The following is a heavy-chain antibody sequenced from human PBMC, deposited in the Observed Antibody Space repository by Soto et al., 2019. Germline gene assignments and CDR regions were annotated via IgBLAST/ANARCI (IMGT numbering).Heavy chain of an antibody. CDR3: ARDPRSGYDSCGYYYTGAFDI. D-gene: IGHD3-22*01. Sequence: PSETLSLTCTVSGGSISSGGYYWSWIRQHPGKGLEWIGYIYYSGSTYYNPSLKSRVTISVDTSKNQFSLKLSSVTAADTAVYYCARDPRSGYDSCGYYYTGAFDIWGQGTMVTVSS. CDR2: IYYSGST. V-gene: IGHV4-31*03. J-gene: IGHJ3*02. CDR1: GGSISSGGYY.